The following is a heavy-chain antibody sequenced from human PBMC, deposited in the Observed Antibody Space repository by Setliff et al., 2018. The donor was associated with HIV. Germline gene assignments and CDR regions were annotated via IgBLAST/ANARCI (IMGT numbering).Heavy chain of an antibody. Sequence: LSLTCAVYGGSFSGYYWSWIRQPAGKGLEWIGHIYTSGSTKYNPSLKGRVTISVDTSKNQFSLNLSSVTAADTAFYYCATFSPRDAFDIWGQGTMVTVSS. CDR2: IYTSGST. D-gene: IGHD3-16*01. J-gene: IGHJ3*02. CDR3: ATFSPRDAFDI. V-gene: IGHV4-59*10. CDR1: GGSFSGYY.